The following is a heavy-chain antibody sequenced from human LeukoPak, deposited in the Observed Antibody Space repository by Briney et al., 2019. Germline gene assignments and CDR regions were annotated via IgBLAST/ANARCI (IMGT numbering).Heavy chain of an antibody. CDR2: IKQDGSEK. J-gene: IGHJ4*02. CDR3: AREGLPPIHGAVTIYYFDY. Sequence: PGGSLGLSCAASGFTFSSYWMSWVRQAPGKGLEWVANIKQDGSEKYYVDSVKGRFTISRDNAKNSLYLQMNSLRAEDTAVYYCAREGLPPIHGAVTIYYFDYWGQATLVTVSS. D-gene: IGHD4-17*01. V-gene: IGHV3-7*01. CDR1: GFTFSSYW.